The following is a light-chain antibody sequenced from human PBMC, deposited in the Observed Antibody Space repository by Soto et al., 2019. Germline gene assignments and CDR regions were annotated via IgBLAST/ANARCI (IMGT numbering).Light chain of an antibody. CDR3: MLYKGSDVYV. V-gene: IGLV8-61*01. CDR2: STH. J-gene: IGLJ1*01. Sequence: QAVVTQEPSFSVSPGGTVTLTCGLSSASVTTSYYASWYRQSPGQAPRMLIYSTHLRSSGVPDRFSGSIVGNKAALTITGAQADDESDYYCMLYKGSDVYVFGTGTKVTVL. CDR1: SASVTTSYY.